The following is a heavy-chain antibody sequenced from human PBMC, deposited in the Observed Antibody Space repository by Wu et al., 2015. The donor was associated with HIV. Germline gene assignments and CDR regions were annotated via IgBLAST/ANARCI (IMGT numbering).Heavy chain of an antibody. D-gene: IGHD3-16*01. CDR1: GYTFTSYA. CDR3: ARDWQFHVVFGDFYMDV. J-gene: IGHJ6*03. CDR2: INPNTGDT. V-gene: IGHV1-2*02. Sequence: QVQLVQSGAEVKKPGASVKVSCKASGYTFTSYAISWVRQAPGQGLQWMGWINPNTGDTNYAETFKGRVTMTRDTSISTVYMVLTSLKFNDTATYYCARDWQFHVVFGDFYMDVWGNGTTVIVSS.